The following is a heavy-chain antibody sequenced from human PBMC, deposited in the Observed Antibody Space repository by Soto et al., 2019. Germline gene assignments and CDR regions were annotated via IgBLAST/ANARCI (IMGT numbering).Heavy chain of an antibody. J-gene: IGHJ4*02. V-gene: IGHV3-30*18. CDR1: VFTFSSYG. Sequence: PGGSLRLSCAASVFTFSSYGMHWVRQAPGRGLEWVAVISYDGSNKYYADSVKGRFTISRDNSKNTLYLQMNSLRAEDTAVYYCAKDGAGIVATKPDYWGQGTLVTVSS. D-gene: IGHD5-12*01. CDR3: AKDGAGIVATKPDY. CDR2: ISYDGSNK.